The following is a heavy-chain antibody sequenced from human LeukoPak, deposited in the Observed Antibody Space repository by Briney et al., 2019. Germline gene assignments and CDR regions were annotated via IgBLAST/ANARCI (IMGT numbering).Heavy chain of an antibody. V-gene: IGHV4-31*03. Sequence: SQTLSLTCTVSGGSISSGGYYWSWIRQHPGKGLEWIGYIYYSGSAYYNPSLKSRVTISVDTSKNQFSLKVRYVTAADTAMYYCARRPDYGDYGFDYWGQGTLVTVSS. CDR3: ARRPDYGDYGFDY. J-gene: IGHJ4*02. CDR2: IYYSGSA. D-gene: IGHD4-17*01. CDR1: GGSISSGGYY.